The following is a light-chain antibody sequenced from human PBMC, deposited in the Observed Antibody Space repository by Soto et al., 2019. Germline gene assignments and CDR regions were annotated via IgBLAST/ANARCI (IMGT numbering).Light chain of an antibody. Sequence: QSALTQPASVSGSPGQSITISCTGTSSDIGNYDFVSWYQQVPGTAPKAMIYEVSSRPSGVSNRFSGSKSGNTASLTISGLQAEDEAYYYCSSYTTSNSFILVGGGTKLTVL. CDR1: SSDIGNYDF. CDR2: EVS. CDR3: SSYTTSNSFIL. V-gene: IGLV2-14*01. J-gene: IGLJ2*01.